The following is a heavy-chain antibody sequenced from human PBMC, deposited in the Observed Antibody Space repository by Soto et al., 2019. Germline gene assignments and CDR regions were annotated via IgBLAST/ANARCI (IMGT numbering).Heavy chain of an antibody. CDR2: IYYSGST. D-gene: IGHD1-7*01. J-gene: IGHJ4*02. CDR3: ARRYGTTFDY. CDR1: GGSISSSNW. Sequence: SETLSLTCAGSGGSISSSNWWSWIRQPPGKGLEWIGYIYYSGSTNYNPSLKSRVTISVDTSKNQFSLKLSSVTAADTAVYYCARRYGTTFDYWGQGTLVTVSS. V-gene: IGHV4-61*01.